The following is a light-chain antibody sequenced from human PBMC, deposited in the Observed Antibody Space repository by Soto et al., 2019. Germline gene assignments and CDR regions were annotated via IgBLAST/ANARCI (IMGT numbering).Light chain of an antibody. V-gene: IGKV3-11*01. CDR2: DAS. J-gene: IGKJ2*02. CDR1: QSVSSY. CDR3: QQRGKWPST. Sequence: EIVMTQTPATLSLSPGERATLSCRASQSVSSYLAWYQQKPGQAPRLLIYDASNRATGIPARFSGSGSGTDFTLTICSLEPEDFAVYYCQQRGKWPSTFGPGAKVDIK.